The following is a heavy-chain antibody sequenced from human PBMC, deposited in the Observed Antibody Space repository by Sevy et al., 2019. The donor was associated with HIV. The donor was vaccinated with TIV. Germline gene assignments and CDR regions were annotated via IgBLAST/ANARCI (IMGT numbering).Heavy chain of an antibody. J-gene: IGHJ6*02. Sequence: GGSLRLSCAASGFTFDDYGMSWVRQAPGKGLEWVSGINWNGGSTGYADSVKGRFTISRDNAKNSLYLQVNSMRAEDTALYYCARYGYGYGYHALLDYYYGMDVWGQGTTVTVSS. CDR2: INWNGGST. D-gene: IGHD5-18*01. CDR1: GFTFDDYG. V-gene: IGHV3-20*04. CDR3: ARYGYGYGYHALLDYYYGMDV.